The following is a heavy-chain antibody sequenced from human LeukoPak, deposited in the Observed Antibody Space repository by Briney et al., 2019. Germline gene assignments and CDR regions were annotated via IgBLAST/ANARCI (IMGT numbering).Heavy chain of an antibody. V-gene: IGHV3-74*03. Sequence: PGGSLRLSCAASGFTLRTYWMHWVRQAPGKGLVWVGRIDPVGTTTTYADSVKGRFTISRDNAKNTLYLQMNSLRLEDTAVYSCARVKGYGFYSGWYDQWGQGTLVTVSS. CDR3: ARVKGYGFYSGWYDQ. D-gene: IGHD4-11*01. CDR1: GFTLRTYW. J-gene: IGHJ5*02. CDR2: IDPVGTTT.